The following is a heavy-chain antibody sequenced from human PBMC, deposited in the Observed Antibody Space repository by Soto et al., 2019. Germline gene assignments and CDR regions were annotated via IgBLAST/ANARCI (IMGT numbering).Heavy chain of an antibody. V-gene: IGHV1-69*02. Sequence: SVKVSCKASGGTFSSYTICWVRQAPGQGLEWMGRIIPILGIANYAQKFQGRVTITADKSTSTAYMELSSLRSEDTAVYYCARVLYCTNGVCDDYWGQGTLVTVSS. D-gene: IGHD2-8*01. CDR3: ARVLYCTNGVCDDY. CDR1: GGTFSSYT. J-gene: IGHJ4*02. CDR2: IIPILGIA.